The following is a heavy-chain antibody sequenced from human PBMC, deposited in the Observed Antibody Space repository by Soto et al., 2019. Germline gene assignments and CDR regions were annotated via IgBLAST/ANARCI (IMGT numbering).Heavy chain of an antibody. Sequence: QITLKESGPTLVKPTQTLTLTCTFSGFSLCTSGVGVGWIRQPPGKALEWLALIFWDDDKRYSPSLKSRLTITKHTSKYQVVLTLPNMAPVDTATYYCAHGSYYPGWYYFDYWGQGTLVTVSS. V-gene: IGHV2-5*02. J-gene: IGHJ4*02. CDR3: AHGSYYPGWYYFDY. CDR1: GFSLCTSGVG. D-gene: IGHD6-19*01. CDR2: IFWDDDK.